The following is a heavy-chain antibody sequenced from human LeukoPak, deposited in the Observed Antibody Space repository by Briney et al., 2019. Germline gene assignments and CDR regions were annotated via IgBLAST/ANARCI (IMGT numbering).Heavy chain of an antibody. CDR1: GGSFSGYY. D-gene: IGHD5-18*01. Sequence: SETLSLTCAVYGGSFSGYYWSWFRQPPGKGLEWIGEINHSGSTNYNPPLKSRVTISVDTSKNQFSLKLSSVTAADTAVYYCARGPLWYSYGYYFDYWGQGTLVTVSS. CDR2: INHSGST. J-gene: IGHJ4*02. V-gene: IGHV4-34*01. CDR3: ARGPLWYSYGYYFDY.